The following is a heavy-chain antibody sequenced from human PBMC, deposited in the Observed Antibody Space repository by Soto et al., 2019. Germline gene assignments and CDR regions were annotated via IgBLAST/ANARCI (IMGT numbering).Heavy chain of an antibody. Sequence: VGSLRLSCKASCYTFTSYGISWVRQAPGQGLEWMGWISAYNGNTNYAQKLQGRVTMTTDTSTSTAYMELRSLRSDDTAVYYCARDQGNWVYYYYYGMDVWGQGTTVTVSS. D-gene: IGHD7-27*01. CDR3: ARDQGNWVYYYYYGMDV. V-gene: IGHV1-18*01. CDR2: ISAYNGNT. CDR1: CYTFTSYG. J-gene: IGHJ6*02.